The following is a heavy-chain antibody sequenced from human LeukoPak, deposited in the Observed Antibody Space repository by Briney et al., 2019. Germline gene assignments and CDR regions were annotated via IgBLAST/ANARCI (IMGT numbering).Heavy chain of an antibody. CDR2: IWYDGSNK. CDR3: ATEHSRGYFDY. CDR1: GFTFSSYA. Sequence: PGGSLRLSCAASGFTFSSYAMHWVRQAPGKGLEWVAVIWYDGSNKYYADSVKGRFTISRDNSKNTLYLQMNSLRAEDTAVYYCATEHSRGYFDYWGQGTLVTVSS. V-gene: IGHV3-33*08. D-gene: IGHD1-14*01. J-gene: IGHJ4*02.